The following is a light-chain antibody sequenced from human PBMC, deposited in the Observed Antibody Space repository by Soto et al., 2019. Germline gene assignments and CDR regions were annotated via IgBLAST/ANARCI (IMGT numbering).Light chain of an antibody. CDR3: LQYNDWSPGLA. CDR1: QSVSSK. J-gene: IGKJ4*01. V-gene: IGKV3-15*01. CDR2: DAS. Sequence: ETVMTQSPATLSVSPGERDTLSCRASQSVSSKLAWYQQKPGQTPRLLIYDASTRATGIPGRYSGSASGSEVTLTVSSLRSGDSAVYYGLQYNDWSPGLALGGGTKVEIK.